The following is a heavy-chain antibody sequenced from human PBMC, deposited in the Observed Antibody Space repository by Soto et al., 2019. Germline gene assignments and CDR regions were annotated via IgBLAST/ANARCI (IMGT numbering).Heavy chain of an antibody. CDR2: INPNSGGT. J-gene: IGHJ6*02. D-gene: IGHD1-7*01. Sequence: ASVKVSCKASGYTFTGYYIHWVRQAPGQGLECMGWINPNSGGTNYAQKFQGRVTMTRDTSISTAYMELSRLRSDDTAVYYCARGQTGTHYGMDVWGQGTTVTVS. CDR1: GYTFTGYY. CDR3: ARGQTGTHYGMDV. V-gene: IGHV1-2*02.